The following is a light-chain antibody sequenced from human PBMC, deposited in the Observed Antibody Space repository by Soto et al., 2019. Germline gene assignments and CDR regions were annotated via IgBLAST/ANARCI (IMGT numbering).Light chain of an antibody. CDR3: QQYYSSPPIT. Sequence: DTVLTQSPGTLSLSPGERATLSCRASQTLRGRYLAWYQQKPGQAPRLLIYDASSRATGIPDRFSGSVSGTDFTLTISRLEPEDFAVYYCQQYYSSPPITFGQGTRLEIK. V-gene: IGKV3-20*01. J-gene: IGKJ5*01. CDR1: QTLRGRY. CDR2: DAS.